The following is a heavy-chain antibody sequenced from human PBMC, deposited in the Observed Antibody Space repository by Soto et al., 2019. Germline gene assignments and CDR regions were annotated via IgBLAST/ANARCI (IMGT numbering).Heavy chain of an antibody. CDR3: AKAAGQQWLIPHLDN. D-gene: IGHD6-19*01. Sequence: EVQLLESGGGVVQPGGSLRLSCVASGFNFKKFAMAWVRQAAGEGLEWVSGISCCGGSASYADSVKGRFSIARDDSKNTVSLQLNSLRVEVTAQYYCAKAAGQQWLIPHLDNWGQGTLVTVS. CDR1: GFNFKKFA. CDR2: ISCCGGSA. J-gene: IGHJ4*02. V-gene: IGHV3-23*01.